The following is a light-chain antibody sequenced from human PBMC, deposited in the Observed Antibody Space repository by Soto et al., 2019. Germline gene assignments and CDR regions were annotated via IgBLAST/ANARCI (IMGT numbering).Light chain of an antibody. V-gene: IGLV1-47*02. Sequence: QSVLTQPPSASGTPGQRVTISCSGSSSNIGSNYVYWYQQLPGTAPKLLIYTDNQRPSGVPDRFSGSKSGTSASLAISGLRSEDEADYYCAAWDDSLPGVVFGAGTKLTVL. CDR3: AAWDDSLPGVV. J-gene: IGLJ2*01. CDR1: SSNIGSNY. CDR2: TDN.